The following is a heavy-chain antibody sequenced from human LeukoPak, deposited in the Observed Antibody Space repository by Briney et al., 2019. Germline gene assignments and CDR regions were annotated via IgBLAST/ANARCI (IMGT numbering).Heavy chain of an antibody. J-gene: IGHJ4*02. V-gene: IGHV3-23*01. CDR2: ISGSGGST. D-gene: IGHD3-9*01. CDR1: GFTFSSYG. Sequence: PGGSLRLSCAGSGFTFSSYGMSWVRQAPGKGLEWVSAISGSGGSTYYADSVKGRFTISRDNSKNTLYLQMNSLRAEDTAVYYCAKASFDWLSLDYWGQGTLVTVSS. CDR3: AKASFDWLSLDY.